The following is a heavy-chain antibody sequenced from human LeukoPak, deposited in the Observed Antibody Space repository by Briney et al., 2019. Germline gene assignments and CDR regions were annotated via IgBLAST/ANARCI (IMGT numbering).Heavy chain of an antibody. CDR2: ISGSGGST. Sequence: GGSPRLSCAASGFTFSSYAMSWVRQAPGKGLEWVSAISGSGGSTYYADSVKGRFTISRDNSKNTLYLQMNSLRAEDTAVYYCAKASYRRRYYDILTGYPWLDPWGQGTLVTVSS. V-gene: IGHV3-23*01. CDR3: AKASYRRRYYDILTGYPWLDP. D-gene: IGHD3-9*01. CDR1: GFTFSSYA. J-gene: IGHJ5*02.